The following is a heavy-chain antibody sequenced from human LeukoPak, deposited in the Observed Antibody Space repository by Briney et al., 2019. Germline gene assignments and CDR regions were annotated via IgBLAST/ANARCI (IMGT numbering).Heavy chain of an antibody. V-gene: IGHV3-7*01. J-gene: IGHJ4*02. CDR2: IKEDGSEK. Sequence: GGSLRLSCAASGFTFSSYWMNWVRQAPGKGLEWVSNIKEDGSEKYYADSVKGRFTISRDNAKNSLYLQMNSLRAEDTAVYYCAGYYYDSTTYRDYWGQGTLVTVSS. CDR1: GFTFSSYW. CDR3: AGYYYDSTTYRDY. D-gene: IGHD3-22*01.